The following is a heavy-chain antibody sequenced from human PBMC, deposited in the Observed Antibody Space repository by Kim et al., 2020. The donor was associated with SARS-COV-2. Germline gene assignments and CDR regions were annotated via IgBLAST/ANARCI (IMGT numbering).Heavy chain of an antibody. CDR2: INTDTGNP. D-gene: IGHD3-16*02. CDR1: GYTFTMNA. CDR3: TRVIWGTYRYTDY. J-gene: IGHJ4*02. V-gene: IGHV7-4-1*02. Sequence: ASVKVSCKASGYTFTMNAISWVRQAPGQGLEWMGWINTDTGNPTYAQAFTRRFVFSVDTSVTTAYLQISSLEPEDTALYYCTRVIWGTYRYTDYWAREPW.